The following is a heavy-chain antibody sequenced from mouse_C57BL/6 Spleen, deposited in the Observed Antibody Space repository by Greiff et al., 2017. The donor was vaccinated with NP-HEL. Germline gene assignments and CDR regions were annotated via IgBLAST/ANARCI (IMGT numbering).Heavy chain of an antibody. CDR2: IYPGDGDT. CDR1: GYAFSSSW. D-gene: IGHD1-1*02. J-gene: IGHJ2*01. Sequence: VQLQQSGPELVKPGASVKISCKASGYAFSSSWMNWVKQRPGKGLEWIGRIYPGDGDTNYNGKFKGKVTLTADKSSSTAYMQLSSLTSEDSAVYCCARSDYDAGSRDYYFDYWGQGTTLTVSS. V-gene: IGHV1-82*01. CDR3: ARSDYDAGSRDYYFDY.